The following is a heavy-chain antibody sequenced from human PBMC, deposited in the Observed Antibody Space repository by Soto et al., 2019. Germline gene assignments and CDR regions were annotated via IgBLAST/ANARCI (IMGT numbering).Heavy chain of an antibody. CDR3: ARHQESIAVAHSWFDP. Sequence: SETLSLTCTVSGGSISSYYWSWIRQPPGKGLEWIGYIYYSGSTNYNPSLKSRVTISVDTSKNQFSLKLSSVTAADTAVYYCARHQESIAVAHSWFDPWGQGTLVTVS. CDR1: GGSISSYY. V-gene: IGHV4-59*08. D-gene: IGHD6-19*01. CDR2: IYYSGST. J-gene: IGHJ5*02.